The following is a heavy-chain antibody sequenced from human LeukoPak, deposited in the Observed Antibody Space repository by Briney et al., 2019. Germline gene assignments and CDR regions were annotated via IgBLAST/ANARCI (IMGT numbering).Heavy chain of an antibody. J-gene: IGHJ4*02. V-gene: IGHV3-23*01. Sequence: QPGGSLRLSCAASGFTFSSYAMSWVRQAPGKGLEWVSAISGSGGSTYYADSVKGRFTISRDNSKNTLYLQMNSLRAEDTAVYYCAKDCQRGYSYGYSSADYWGQGTLVTVSS. CDR2: ISGSGGST. CDR3: AKDCQRGYSYGYSSADY. CDR1: GFTFSSYA. D-gene: IGHD5-18*01.